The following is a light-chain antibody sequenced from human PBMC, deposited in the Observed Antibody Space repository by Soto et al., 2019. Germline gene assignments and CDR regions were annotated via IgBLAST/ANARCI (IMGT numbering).Light chain of an antibody. V-gene: IGKV3-20*01. CDR3: QQYGSAPPIT. CDR2: GAS. Sequence: EIVLTQSPGTLSLSPGERATLSRRASQSVSSSYLAWYQQKPGQAPRLLLYGASSRATGIPDRFSCSGSGTDFTLTLSRLEPEDCAVYDCQQYGSAPPITCGQGTRLEIK. CDR1: QSVSSSY. J-gene: IGKJ5*01.